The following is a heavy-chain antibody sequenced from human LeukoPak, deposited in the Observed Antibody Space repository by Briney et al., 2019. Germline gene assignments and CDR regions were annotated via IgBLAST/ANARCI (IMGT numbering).Heavy chain of an antibody. D-gene: IGHD3-10*01. CDR1: GYTFTSYD. CDR3: ARVPFSMVRGVILYYFDY. CDR2: MNPNSGNT. Sequence: ASVKVSCKASGYTFTSYDINWVRQATGQGLEWMRWMNPNSGNTGYAQKFQGRVTMTRNTSISTAYMELSSLRSEDTAVYYCARVPFSMVRGVILYYFDYWGQGTLVTVSS. J-gene: IGHJ4*02. V-gene: IGHV1-8*01.